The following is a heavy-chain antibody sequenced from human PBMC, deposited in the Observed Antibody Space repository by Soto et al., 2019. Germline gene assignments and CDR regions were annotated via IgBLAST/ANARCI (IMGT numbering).Heavy chain of an antibody. CDR2: MYNTGST. CDR1: GGSISGYD. CDR3: ARDLWGYCGTDCYPLDV. Sequence: QVQLQESGQGLVKPSETLSLTCTVSGGSISGYDWSWIRQPPGKGLEWIGYMYNTGSTVYNPSFKSRVTISVDTSKNQFSLKLNSVTAADTAVYYCARDLWGYCGTDCYPLDVWGQGTTVTVSS. D-gene: IGHD2-21*02. V-gene: IGHV4-59*01. J-gene: IGHJ6*02.